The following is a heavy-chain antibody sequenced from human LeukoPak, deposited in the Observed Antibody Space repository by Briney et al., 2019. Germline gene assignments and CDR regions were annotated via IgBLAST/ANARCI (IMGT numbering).Heavy chain of an antibody. J-gene: IGHJ4*02. D-gene: IGHD7-27*01. CDR1: GFNVSRAY. CDR3: ARASWGYEFDC. V-gene: IGHV3-53*01. CDR2: IYSGGDT. Sequence: GGSLRLSCAASGFNVSRAYMSWVRQAPGKGLEWVSGIYSGGDTYYADSVKGRFTISRDSSNNTVSLQMNTLRAEDTAVYYCARASWGYEFDCWGQGALVTVSS.